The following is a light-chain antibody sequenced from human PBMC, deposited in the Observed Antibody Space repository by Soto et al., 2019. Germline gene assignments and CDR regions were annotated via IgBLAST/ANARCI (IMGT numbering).Light chain of an antibody. CDR3: QQRSNWPPIT. Sequence: EIVLTQSPATLSLSPGERATLSCRASQRVSSYLAWYQQKPGQAPRLLIYDASNRATGIPARFSGSRSGTDFTLTISSLEPEDFAVYYCQQRSNWPPITFGQGTPLQIK. J-gene: IGKJ5*01. CDR2: DAS. V-gene: IGKV3-11*01. CDR1: QRVSSY.